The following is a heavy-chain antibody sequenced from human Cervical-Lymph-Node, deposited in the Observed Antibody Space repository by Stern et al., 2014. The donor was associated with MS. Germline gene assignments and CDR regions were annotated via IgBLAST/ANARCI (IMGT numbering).Heavy chain of an antibody. V-gene: IGHV2-5*01. J-gene: IGHJ4*01. Sequence: QIPLQESGPTLVKPTQTLTLTCTFSGFSLSTSGVGVGWIRQPPGKALEWLALIYWTDDRRYIPSLKSRLTITKDTSKNQVVLTMTNMDPVDTATYYCAHDYHDILTGYYNSRFASWGHGTLVTVSS. CDR1: GFSLSTSGVG. CDR2: IYWTDDR. D-gene: IGHD3-9*01. CDR3: AHDYHDILTGYYNSRFAS.